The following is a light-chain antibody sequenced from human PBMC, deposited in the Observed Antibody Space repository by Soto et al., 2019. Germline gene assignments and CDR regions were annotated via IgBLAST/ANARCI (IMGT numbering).Light chain of an antibody. J-gene: IGKJ3*01. CDR1: QGISSY. CDR2: AAS. Sequence: DIQLTQSPSFLSASAGDRVTITCRASQGISSYLAWYQQKPGKAPKLLIYAASTLQSGVPSRFSGSGSGTEFTLTFSSLQPEDAATYYCQQLNSYPRFTFAPGTKVDIK. V-gene: IGKV1-9*01. CDR3: QQLNSYPRFT.